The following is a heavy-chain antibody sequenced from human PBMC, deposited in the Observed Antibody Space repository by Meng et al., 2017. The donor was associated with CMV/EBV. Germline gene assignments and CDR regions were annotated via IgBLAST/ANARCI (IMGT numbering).Heavy chain of an antibody. V-gene: IGHV3-21*04. CDR3: ARDRASGSFLYYYYGMDV. J-gene: IGHJ6*02. Sequence: GGSLRLSCAASGFTFSSYSMNWVRQAPGKGLEWVSSISSSSSYIYYADSVKGRFTISRDNAKNSLYLQMNSLRAEDTALYYCARDRASGSFLYYYYGMDVWGQGTTVTVSS. D-gene: IGHD3-10*01. CDR1: GFTFSSYS. CDR2: ISSSSSYI.